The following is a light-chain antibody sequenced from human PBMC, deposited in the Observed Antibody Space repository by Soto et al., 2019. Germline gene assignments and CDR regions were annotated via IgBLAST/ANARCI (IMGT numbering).Light chain of an antibody. CDR1: PGIRND. V-gene: IGKV1-6*01. Sequence: AIQMTQSPSSLSASVGDRVTITCRASPGIRNDLGWYQQRPGKAPKLLIYATSNLQTGVPSRFNGSGSGTDFTLNISSLQPEDFATYYCLQDYSYPRTFGQGTKVDIK. CDR2: ATS. CDR3: LQDYSYPRT. J-gene: IGKJ1*01.